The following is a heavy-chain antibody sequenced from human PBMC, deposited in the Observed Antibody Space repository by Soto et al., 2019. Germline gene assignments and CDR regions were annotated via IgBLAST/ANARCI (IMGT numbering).Heavy chain of an antibody. J-gene: IGHJ4*02. CDR1: GGSISSYY. D-gene: IGHD2-15*01. CDR2: LDYSGSP. CDR3: ATYFSGEGGRGY. Sequence: SETLSLTCTVSGGSISSYYWSWIRQPPGKGLEWIGYLDYSGSPNYNPSLKSRVTISMDTSKNQLSLILNSVTAADTAVYFCATYFSGEGGRGYWGQGTQVTVSS. V-gene: IGHV4-59*08.